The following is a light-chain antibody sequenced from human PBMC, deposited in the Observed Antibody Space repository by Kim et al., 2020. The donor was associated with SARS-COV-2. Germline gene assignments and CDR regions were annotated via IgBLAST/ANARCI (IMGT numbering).Light chain of an antibody. V-gene: IGLV6-57*02. J-gene: IGLJ3*02. Sequence: GKPVTISCTGSSGSIASNYVQWYQQRPGSAPTTVIYEDNQTPSGVPDRFSGSIDSSSNSASLTISGLKTEDEADYYCQSYDSSNWVFGGGTQLTVL. CDR2: EDN. CDR1: SGSIASNY. CDR3: QSYDSSNWV.